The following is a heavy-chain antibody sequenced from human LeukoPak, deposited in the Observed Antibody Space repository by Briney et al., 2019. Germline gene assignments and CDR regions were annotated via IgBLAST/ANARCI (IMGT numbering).Heavy chain of an antibody. V-gene: IGHV4-39*01. CDR3: AGFGSYFDY. J-gene: IGHJ4*02. CDR2: IYYSGST. CDR1: GGSNSSSSYY. D-gene: IGHD1-26*01. Sequence: SETLSLTCTVSGGSNSSSSYYWGWIRQPPGKGLEWIGSIYYSGSTYYNPSLKSRVTISVDTSKNQFSLKLSSVTAADTAVYYCAGFGSYFDYWGQGTLVTVSS.